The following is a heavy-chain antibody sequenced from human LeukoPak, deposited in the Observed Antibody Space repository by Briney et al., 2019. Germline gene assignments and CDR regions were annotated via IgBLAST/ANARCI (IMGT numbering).Heavy chain of an antibody. Sequence: ASVKVSCKAPGNTFTGYFIHWVRQAPGQGFEWMGWNNPNSGGANYAQKFQGRVSMTRDTSINTAFMELSSLRSVDTAVYYCASLDAFDMWGQGTTVTVSS. V-gene: IGHV1-2*02. CDR2: NNPNSGGA. CDR1: GNTFTGYF. CDR3: ASLDAFDM. J-gene: IGHJ3*02.